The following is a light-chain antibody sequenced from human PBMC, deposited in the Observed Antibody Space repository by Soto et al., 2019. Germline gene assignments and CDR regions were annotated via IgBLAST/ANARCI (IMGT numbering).Light chain of an antibody. V-gene: IGLV2-23*01. CDR3: CSYAGSSTAI. J-gene: IGLJ2*01. Sequence: QSVLTQPASVSGSPGQSITISCTGTSSDVGTYDLVSWYQQHPGKAPKLIIYEGNKRPSGVSNRFSGSKSGNTASLTISGLQAEDEAHYFCCSYAGSSTAIFGGGTKVTVL. CDR2: EGN. CDR1: SSDVGTYDL.